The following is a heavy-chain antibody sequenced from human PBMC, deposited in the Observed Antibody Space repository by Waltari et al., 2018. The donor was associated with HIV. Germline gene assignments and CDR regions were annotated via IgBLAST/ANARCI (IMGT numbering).Heavy chain of an antibody. CDR3: ATGGVTTSIQLYDLDV. J-gene: IGHJ6*02. CDR2: FDPEDDET. CDR1: GYTLTELS. V-gene: IGHV1-24*01. D-gene: IGHD1-1*01. Sequence: QVQLIQSGAEVKKPGASVKVSCKVFGYTLTELSMHWVRPAPGKGVEWMGRFDPEDDETIYGQKFQGRVTMTEDTSTDSAYMELSSLTSEDTAVYYCATGGVTTSIQLYDLDVWGQGTTVTVSS.